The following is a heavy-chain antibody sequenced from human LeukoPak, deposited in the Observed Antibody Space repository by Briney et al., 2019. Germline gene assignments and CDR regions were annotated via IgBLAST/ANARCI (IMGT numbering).Heavy chain of an antibody. V-gene: IGHV3-66*01. CDR3: ARGGGRLAATRY. Sequence: GGSLRLSCAASGFTVTSNYMSWVRQAPGKGLEWVSVIYSGGSTYYSDSVKGRFTISTDNSKNTLYLQMNSLRAEDTAVYYCARGGGRLAATRYWGQGTLVTVSS. CDR1: GFTVTSNY. CDR2: IYSGGST. J-gene: IGHJ4*02. D-gene: IGHD6-13*01.